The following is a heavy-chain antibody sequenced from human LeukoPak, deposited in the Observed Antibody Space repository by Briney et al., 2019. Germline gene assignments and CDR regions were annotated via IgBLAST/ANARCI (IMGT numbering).Heavy chain of an antibody. CDR1: GFTFSSYW. CDR2: IKQDGSEK. Sequence: PGGSLRLSCAASGFTFSSYWMSWVRQAPGKGLEWVANIKQDGSEKYYVDSVKGRFTISRDNAKNSLYLQMNSLRAEDTAVYYCAIVVWFGELSYWGQGTLVTVSS. CDR3: AIVVWFGELSY. J-gene: IGHJ4*02. D-gene: IGHD3-10*01. V-gene: IGHV3-7*01.